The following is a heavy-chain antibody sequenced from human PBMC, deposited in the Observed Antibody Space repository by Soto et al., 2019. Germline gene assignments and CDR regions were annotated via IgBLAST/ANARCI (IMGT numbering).Heavy chain of an antibody. J-gene: IGHJ3*02. V-gene: IGHV3-23*01. CDR2: ISGSGGMT. Sequence: EAQLLQSGGGLVPPGGSLRLSCVASGFAFGNYPMAWVRQTPGKGLQWISTISGSGGMTDYEDSVWGRFTVSIDHSKDTVHLQMTSLRADDTAVYYCAKDRTMARGIRAFDIWGQGTTVTISS. CDR1: GFAFGNYP. CDR3: AKDRTMARGIRAFDI. D-gene: IGHD3-10*01.